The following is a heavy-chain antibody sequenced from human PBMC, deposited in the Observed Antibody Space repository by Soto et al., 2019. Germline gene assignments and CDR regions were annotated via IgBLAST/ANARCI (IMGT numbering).Heavy chain of an antibody. D-gene: IGHD6-13*01. CDR2: IYPGDSDT. V-gene: IGHV5-51*01. Sequence: AGESLKISCKGSGYSFTSYWIGWVRQMPGKGLEWMGIIYPGDSDTRYSPSFQGQVTISADKSISTAYLQWSSLKASDTAMYYCARYLSAAAGMSYYYGMDVWGQGTTVTVSS. J-gene: IGHJ6*02. CDR1: GYSFTSYW. CDR3: ARYLSAAAGMSYYYGMDV.